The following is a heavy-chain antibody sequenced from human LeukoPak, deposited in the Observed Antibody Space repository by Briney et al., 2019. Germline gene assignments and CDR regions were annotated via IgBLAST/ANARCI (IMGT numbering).Heavy chain of an antibody. V-gene: IGHV3-9*01. CDR2: ISWNSGSI. CDR1: GFTFDDYA. D-gene: IGHD2-15*01. CDR3: ASVPRLYDAFDI. J-gene: IGHJ3*02. Sequence: PGGSLRLSCAASGFTFDDYAMHWVRQAPGKGLEWVSGISWNSGSIGYADSVKGRFTISRDNAKNSLYLQMNSLRAEDTAVYYCASVPRLYDAFDIWGQGTMVTVSS.